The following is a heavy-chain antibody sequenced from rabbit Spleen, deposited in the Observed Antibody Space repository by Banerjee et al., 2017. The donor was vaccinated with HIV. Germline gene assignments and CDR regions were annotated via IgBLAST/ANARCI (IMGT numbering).Heavy chain of an antibody. Sequence: QEQLEESGGDLVKPGASLTLTCKASGLDLSSRYWICWVRQAPGKGLEWIACIDVAKYGTTYYTSWAKGRFTISKTSSTTVTLHMTSLTVADTATYFCARDAAGREDFNLWGPGTLVTVS. V-gene: IGHV1S45*01. CDR1: GLDLSSRYW. J-gene: IGHJ4*01. CDR2: IDVAKYGTT. D-gene: IGHD4-2*01. CDR3: ARDAAGREDFNL.